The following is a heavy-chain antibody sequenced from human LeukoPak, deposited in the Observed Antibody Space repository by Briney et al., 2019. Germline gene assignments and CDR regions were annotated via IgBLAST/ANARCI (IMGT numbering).Heavy chain of an antibody. Sequence: ASVTVSCKASGYTFTSYGISWVRQAPGQGLERMGWISAYNGNTNYAQKLQGRVTMTTDTSTSTAYMELRSLRSDDTAVYYCARFAPDRGWSDYWGQGTLVTVSS. V-gene: IGHV1-18*01. D-gene: IGHD6-19*01. CDR3: ARFAPDRGWSDY. CDR2: ISAYNGNT. CDR1: GYTFTSYG. J-gene: IGHJ4*02.